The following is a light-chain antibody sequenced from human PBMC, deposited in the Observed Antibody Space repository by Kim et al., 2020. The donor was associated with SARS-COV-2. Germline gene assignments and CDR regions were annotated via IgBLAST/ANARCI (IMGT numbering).Light chain of an antibody. V-gene: IGLV4-69*01. Sequence: LGASVKLTCTLSSGNSSYAIAWHQQQPEKGPRYLMKLNSDGSHCKGDGIPDRFSGSSSGAERYLTISSLQSEDEADYYCQTWGTGIFGGGTQLTVL. CDR2: LNSDGSH. CDR3: QTWGTGI. J-gene: IGLJ2*01. CDR1: SGNSSYA.